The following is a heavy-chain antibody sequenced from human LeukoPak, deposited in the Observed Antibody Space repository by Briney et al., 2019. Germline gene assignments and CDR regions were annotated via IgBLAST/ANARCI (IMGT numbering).Heavy chain of an antibody. J-gene: IGHJ4*02. CDR1: GVTFSSYD. CDR2: IGTAGDT. V-gene: IGHV3-13*01. D-gene: IGHD6-13*01. CDR3: ARVAAAGKGFDH. Sequence: GGSLRLSCTASGVTFSSYDMHWVRQGTGKGLEWVSAIGTAGDTYYGGSVKGRFTISRENPKNSLYLQMNSLRAGDTAVYYWARVAAAGKGFDHWGQGTLVTVSS.